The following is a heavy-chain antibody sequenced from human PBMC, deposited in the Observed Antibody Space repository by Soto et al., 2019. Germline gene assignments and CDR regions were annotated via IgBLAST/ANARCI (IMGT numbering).Heavy chain of an antibody. CDR1: GGSISSYY. CDR3: ARAYGDYVFDY. J-gene: IGHJ4*02. Sequence: QVQLQESGPGLVKPSETLSLTCTVSGGSISSYYWSWIRQPPGKGLEWIGYIYYSGSTNYNPSLKSRVTISVDTSKNLFSLKLSSVTAADTAVYYCARAYGDYVFDYWGQGTLVTVSS. D-gene: IGHD4-17*01. V-gene: IGHV4-59*01. CDR2: IYYSGST.